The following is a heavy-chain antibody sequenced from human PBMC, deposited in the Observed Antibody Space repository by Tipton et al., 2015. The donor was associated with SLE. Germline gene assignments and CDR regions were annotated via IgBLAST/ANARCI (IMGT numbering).Heavy chain of an antibody. V-gene: IGHV3-30*04. Sequence: RSLRLSCAASGFTFSRYAVHWVRQAPGKGLEWVGVMSNDGIHKYLADSVMGRFTLSRDNSKNTLYLQMNSLRAEDTAVYYCARDNGDGHNSMDVWGQGTTVTVSS. D-gene: IGHD5-24*01. CDR1: GFTFSRYA. CDR3: ARDNGDGHNSMDV. J-gene: IGHJ6*02. CDR2: MSNDGIHK.